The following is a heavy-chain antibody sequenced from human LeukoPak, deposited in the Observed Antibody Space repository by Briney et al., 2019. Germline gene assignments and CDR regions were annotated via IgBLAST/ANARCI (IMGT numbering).Heavy chain of an antibody. V-gene: IGHV4-39*01. CDR1: GGSISSSSYY. Sequence: SETLSLTCTVSGGSISSSSYYWGWLRQPPGRGLEWIGSIYYSGSTYYNPSLKRRVTMSVDTSKNQFSLKLSSVTAADTAVYYCASENGSGTTDYWGQGTLVTVSS. CDR3: ASENGSGTTDY. D-gene: IGHD3-10*01. J-gene: IGHJ4*02. CDR2: IYYSGST.